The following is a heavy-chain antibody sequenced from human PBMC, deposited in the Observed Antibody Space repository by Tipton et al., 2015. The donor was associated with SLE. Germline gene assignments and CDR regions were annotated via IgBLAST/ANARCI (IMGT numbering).Heavy chain of an antibody. J-gene: IGHJ4*02. CDR2: INPSGAGTT. CDR3: ARDSNDFDFLDY. V-gene: IGHV1-46*01. D-gene: IGHD3-9*01. CDR1: GYTFTKYY. Sequence: QLVQSGAEVKKPGASVKVSCKASGYTFTKYYVHWVRQAPGQGPEWMGVINPSGAGTTTYAQRFQGRVTMTRDTSTSTVYMDLSSLRSEDTAVYYCARDSNDFDFLDYWGQGTLVTVSS.